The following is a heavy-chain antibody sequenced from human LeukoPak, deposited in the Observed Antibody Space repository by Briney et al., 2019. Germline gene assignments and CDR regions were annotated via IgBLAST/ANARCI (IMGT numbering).Heavy chain of an antibody. Sequence: PGGSLRLSCAASEFTFSSYAMSWVRQAPGKGLEWVSTISGSGGTTYYADSVKGRFTISRDNSKNTLYLQMNSLRAEDTAVYYCADIRGTAATGWFDPWGQGTLVTVSS. CDR3: ADIRGTAATGWFDP. CDR1: EFTFSSYA. D-gene: IGHD2-15*01. V-gene: IGHV3-23*01. CDR2: ISGSGGTT. J-gene: IGHJ5*02.